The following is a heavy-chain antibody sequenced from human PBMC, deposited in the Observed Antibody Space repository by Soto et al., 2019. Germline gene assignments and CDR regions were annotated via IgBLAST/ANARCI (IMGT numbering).Heavy chain of an antibody. D-gene: IGHD5-18*01. CDR3: ARDVGYGLIDV. CDR2: INAYNGNT. CDR1: GYTFTSYG. V-gene: IGHV1-18*01. Sequence: QVQLVQSGGEVKKPGASVKVSCKASGYTFTSYGISWVRQAPGQGLEWMGWINAYNGNTNYAQKVQGRVTMTTDTATSTAYMELRSLRTSDTTVDYCARDVGYGLIDVWGQGTLVTVSS. J-gene: IGHJ4*02.